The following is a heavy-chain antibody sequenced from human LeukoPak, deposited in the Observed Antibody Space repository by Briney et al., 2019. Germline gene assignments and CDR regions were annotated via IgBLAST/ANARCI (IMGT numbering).Heavy chain of an antibody. CDR2: MYYTGSS. V-gene: IGHV4-59*08. D-gene: IGHD3-10*01. CDR1: GGSISSYY. J-gene: IGHJ5*02. CDR3: ARHLSTYYDP. Sequence: SETLSLTCTVSGGSISSYYWSWIRQPPGKGPEWIGYMYYTGSSHYNPSLKSRATISIDTSKNHFSLRLNSVTASDTAVYYCARHLSTYYDPWGQGTLVTVSS.